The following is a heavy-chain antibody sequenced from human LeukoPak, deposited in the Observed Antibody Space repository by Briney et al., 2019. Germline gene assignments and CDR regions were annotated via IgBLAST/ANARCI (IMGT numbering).Heavy chain of an antibody. Sequence: ASVKVSCKASGYTFTSYYMHWVRQAPGQGLEWMGIINPSGGSTSYAQKFQGRVTMTRDMSTSTVYMELSSLRSEDTAVYYCARTIFNYYDSRGYELPRYWYFDLWGRGTLVTVSS. CDR1: GYTFTSYY. D-gene: IGHD3-22*01. J-gene: IGHJ2*01. CDR3: ARTIFNYYDSRGYELPRYWYFDL. CDR2: INPSGGST. V-gene: IGHV1-46*01.